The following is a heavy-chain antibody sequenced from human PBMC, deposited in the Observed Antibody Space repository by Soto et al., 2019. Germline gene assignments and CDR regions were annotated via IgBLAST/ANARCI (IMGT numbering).Heavy chain of an antibody. Sequence: QLLESGSGLVKPSQTLSLTCAVSGGSISSGGYSWSWIRQPPGKGLEWIGYIYHSGSTYYNPSLKSRVTISVDRSKNQFSLKLSSVTAADTAVYYCARDRGDYGSFGAFDIWGQGTMVTVSS. D-gene: IGHD4-17*01. V-gene: IGHV4-30-2*01. J-gene: IGHJ3*02. CDR2: IYHSGST. CDR1: GGSISSGGYS. CDR3: ARDRGDYGSFGAFDI.